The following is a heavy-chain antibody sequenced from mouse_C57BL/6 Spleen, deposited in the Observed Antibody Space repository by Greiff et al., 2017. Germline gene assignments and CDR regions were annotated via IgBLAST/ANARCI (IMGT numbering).Heavy chain of an antibody. CDR2: IDPENGDT. CDR1: GFNIKDDY. Sequence: VQLKESGAELVRPRASVKLSCTASGFNIKDDYMHWVKQRPEQGLEWIGWIDPENGDTEYASKFQGKATITADTSSNTAYLQLSSLTSEDTAVYYCTTAGRDPLAYWGQGTLVTVSA. J-gene: IGHJ3*01. CDR3: TTAGRDPLAY. D-gene: IGHD3-3*01. V-gene: IGHV14-4*01.